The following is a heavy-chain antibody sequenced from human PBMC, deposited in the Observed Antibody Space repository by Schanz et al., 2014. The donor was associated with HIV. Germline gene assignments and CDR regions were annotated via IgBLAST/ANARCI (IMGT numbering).Heavy chain of an antibody. D-gene: IGHD3-22*01. J-gene: IGHJ4*02. V-gene: IGHV3-33*06. CDR3: AKPEYDSRGNSQSHFDS. CDR2: IYYEGTNK. Sequence: QVQLVESGGGVVQPGRSLRLSCLASGFSFRTFCLHWVRQAPGKGLGGVPLIYYEGTNKYYTDSVKGRFTISRDNSKNTLYLQMTTLRTEDTAVYYCAKPEYDSRGNSQSHFDSWGQGTLVTVSS. CDR1: GFSFRTFC.